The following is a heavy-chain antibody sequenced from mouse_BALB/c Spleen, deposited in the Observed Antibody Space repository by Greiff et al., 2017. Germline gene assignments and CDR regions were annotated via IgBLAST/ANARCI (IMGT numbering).Heavy chain of an antibody. Sequence: DVKLVESGGGLVQPGGSLKLSCAASGFTFSSYTMSWVRQTPEKRLEWVAYISNGGGSTYYPDTVKGRFTISRDNAKNTLYLQMSSLKSEDTAMYYCARQGATNAMDYWGQGTSVTVSS. J-gene: IGHJ4*01. V-gene: IGHV5-12-2*01. CDR1: GFTFSSYT. D-gene: IGHD1-1*01. CDR3: ARQGATNAMDY. CDR2: ISNGGGST.